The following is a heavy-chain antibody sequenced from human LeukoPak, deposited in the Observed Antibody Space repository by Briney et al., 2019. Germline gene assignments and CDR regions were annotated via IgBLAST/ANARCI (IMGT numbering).Heavy chain of an antibody. Sequence: PGGSLRLSCAASGFTFSSYGMHWVRQAPGKGLEWVAVISYDGSNKYYADSVKGRFTISRDNSKNTLYLQMNSLRAEDTAVYYCAKVHYSSGCKYWGQGTLVTVSS. CDR2: ISYDGSNK. J-gene: IGHJ4*02. CDR3: AKVHYSSGCKY. V-gene: IGHV3-33*05. CDR1: GFTFSSYG. D-gene: IGHD6-19*01.